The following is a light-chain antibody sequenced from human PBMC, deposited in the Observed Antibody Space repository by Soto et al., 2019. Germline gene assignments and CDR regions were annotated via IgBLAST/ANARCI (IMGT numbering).Light chain of an antibody. J-gene: IGKJ1*01. CDR2: VAS. Sequence: KITSRASQSIISYLXWXXHXXXXAXXXXXXVASNLQSGVPSRFSGSGAGTDFTLTIRSLQPEDFATYYCQQSYSTLRTFGQGTEV. CDR1: QSIISY. V-gene: IGKV1-39*01. CDR3: QQSYSTLRT.